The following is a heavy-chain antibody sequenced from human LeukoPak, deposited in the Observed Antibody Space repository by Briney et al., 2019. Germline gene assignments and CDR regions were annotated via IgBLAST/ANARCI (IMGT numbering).Heavy chain of an antibody. J-gene: IGHJ4*02. CDR1: GFTFSDYY. CDR2: ISSSGSTI. Sequence: PGGSLRLSCAASGFTFSDYYMSWIRQAPGKGLGWVSYISSSGSTIYYADSVKGRFTISRDNSKNTVYLQMNSLRAEDTAVYYCARSTIQLELRFDYWGRGTLVTVSS. D-gene: IGHD5-18*01. CDR3: ARSTIQLELRFDY. V-gene: IGHV3-11*01.